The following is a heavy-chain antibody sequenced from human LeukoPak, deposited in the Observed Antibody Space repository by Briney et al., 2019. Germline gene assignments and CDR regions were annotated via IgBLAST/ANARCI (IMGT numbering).Heavy chain of an antibody. CDR2: ISGSGGST. Sequence: PGGSLRLSCAASGFTFSSYGMSWVRQAPGKGLEWVSAISGSGGSTYYADSVKGRFTISRDNSKNTLYLQMNSLRAEDTAVYYCAKPPRAYDTTDHNAFDIWGQGTMVTVSS. CDR3: AKPPRAYDTTDHNAFDI. J-gene: IGHJ3*02. D-gene: IGHD3-22*01. CDR1: GFTFSSYG. V-gene: IGHV3-23*01.